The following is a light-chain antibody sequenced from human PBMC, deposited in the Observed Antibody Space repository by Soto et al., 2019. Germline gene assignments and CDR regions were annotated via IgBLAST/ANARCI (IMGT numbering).Light chain of an antibody. CDR1: SSDVGGYNY. J-gene: IGLJ1*01. CDR3: GSYTSSNTLV. Sequence: QSVLTQPASVSGSPGQSITISCTGTSSDVGGYNYVSWYQQHPGKAPKLLIYEVTYRPSGVFNRFSGSKSGNTASLTISGLQAEDEADYFCGSYTSSNTLVFGTGTKLTVL. CDR2: EVT. V-gene: IGLV2-14*03.